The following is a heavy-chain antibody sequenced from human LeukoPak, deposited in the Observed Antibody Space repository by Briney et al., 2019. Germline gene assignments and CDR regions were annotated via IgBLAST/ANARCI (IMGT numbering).Heavy chain of an antibody. CDR3: AKDPNDEGYFDY. D-gene: IGHD1-1*01. Sequence: SGGSLRLSCVASGFTFSSSGMHWVRQSPGKGLDWVAFIRNDGNKYNYAESVKGRFTISRDNSKNTLCLQMNSLRAEDTAVYYCAKDPNDEGYFDYWGQGTLVTVSS. V-gene: IGHV3-30*02. J-gene: IGHJ4*02. CDR1: GFTFSSSG. CDR2: IRNDGNKY.